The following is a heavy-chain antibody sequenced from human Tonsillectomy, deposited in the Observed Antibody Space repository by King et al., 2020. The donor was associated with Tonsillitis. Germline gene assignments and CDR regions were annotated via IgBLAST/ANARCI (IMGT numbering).Heavy chain of an antibody. CDR2: IKEDGSEK. CDR1: GFIFNTYC. J-gene: IGHJ6*02. V-gene: IGHV3-7*01. CDR3: ASQASHYYSALDV. Sequence: VQLVESGGGLVQPGGSLRLSCAASGFIFNTYCMSWVRQAPEKGLEWVATIKEDGSEKYYVDSVQGRFTISRDNAKNSLYLQMSSLRAEDTAVYYCASQASHYYSALDVWGQGTTVTVSS.